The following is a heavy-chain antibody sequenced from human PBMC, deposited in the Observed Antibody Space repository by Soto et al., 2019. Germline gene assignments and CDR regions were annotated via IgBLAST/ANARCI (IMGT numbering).Heavy chain of an antibody. V-gene: IGHV3-23*01. D-gene: IGHD3-22*01. J-gene: IGHJ4*02. Sequence: GGSLRLSCAASGFTFSSYAMSWVRQAPGKGLEWVSAISGSGGSTYYADSVKGRFTISRDNSKNTLYLQMNSLRAEDTAVYYCAKRGVPGGMIVVPPYYFDYWGQGTLVTVSS. CDR2: ISGSGGST. CDR3: AKRGVPGGMIVVPPYYFDY. CDR1: GFTFSSYA.